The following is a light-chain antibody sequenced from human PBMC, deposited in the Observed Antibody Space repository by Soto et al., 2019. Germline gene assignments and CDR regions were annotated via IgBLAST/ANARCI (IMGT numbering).Light chain of an antibody. V-gene: IGKV1-5*01. CDR3: QQYSTYPWT. Sequence: DIQMTQSTSTLSASLGDRVTITWRASQSISSWLAWYQQKPGKAPKLLIYDASSLESGVPSRFSGSGYATEFNLTISSLQPDDFATYYCQQYSTYPWTFGQGTKVDIK. CDR1: QSISSW. CDR2: DAS. J-gene: IGKJ1*01.